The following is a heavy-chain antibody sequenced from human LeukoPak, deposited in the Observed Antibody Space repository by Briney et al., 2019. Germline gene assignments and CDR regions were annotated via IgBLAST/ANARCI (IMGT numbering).Heavy chain of an antibody. CDR3: ARGPGTLSFYYYYGMDV. Sequence: ASVKVSCKASGYTFTSYDINWVRQATGQGLEWMGWMNPNSGNTGYAQKFQGRVTMTRNTSISTAYMELSSLRSEDTAVYYCARGPGTLSFYYYYGMDVWGQGTTVTVS. V-gene: IGHV1-8*01. D-gene: IGHD3-16*02. CDR1: GYTFTSYD. CDR2: MNPNSGNT. J-gene: IGHJ6*02.